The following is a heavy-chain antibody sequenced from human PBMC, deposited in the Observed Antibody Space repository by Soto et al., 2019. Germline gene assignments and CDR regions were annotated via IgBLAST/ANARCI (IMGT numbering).Heavy chain of an antibody. CDR2: ISSSSSYI. V-gene: IGHV3-21*01. J-gene: IGHJ4*02. CDR3: ARDVRYYYDSSGYYWDY. D-gene: IGHD3-22*01. CDR1: GFTFSSYS. Sequence: AGGSLRLSCAASGFTFSSYSMNWVRQAPGKGLEWVSSISSSSSYIYYADSVKGRFTISRDNAKNSLYLQMNSLRAEDTAVYYCARDVRYYYDSSGYYWDYWGQGTLVTVSS.